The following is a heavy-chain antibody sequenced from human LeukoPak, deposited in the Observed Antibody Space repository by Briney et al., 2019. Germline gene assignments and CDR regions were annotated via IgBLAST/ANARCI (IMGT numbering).Heavy chain of an antibody. CDR2: INHSGST. V-gene: IGHV4-34*01. Sequence: SETLSLTCAVYGGSFSGYYWSWIRQPPGKGLEWIGDINHSGSTNYNPSLKSRVTISVDTSKNQFSLKLSSVTAADTAVYYCARGLTGESGSYLTWFDPWGQGTLVTVSS. J-gene: IGHJ5*02. D-gene: IGHD1-26*01. CDR3: ARGLTGESGSYLTWFDP. CDR1: GGSFSGYY.